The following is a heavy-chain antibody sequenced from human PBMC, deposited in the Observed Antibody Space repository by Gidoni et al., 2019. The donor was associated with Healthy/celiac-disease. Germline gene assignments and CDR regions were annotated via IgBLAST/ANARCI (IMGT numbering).Heavy chain of an antibody. D-gene: IGHD3-16*01. J-gene: IGHJ4*02. CDR3: ARGARGTFDY. V-gene: IGHV4-30-2*01. CDR2: IYHSGST. Sequence: QPQLQESGSGLVKPSQTLSLTCAVSGGSISSGGYSWRWIRQPPGKGLEWIGYIYHSGSTYYNPSLKSRVTISVDRSKNQFSLKLSSVTAADTAVYYCARGARGTFDYWGQGTLVTVSS. CDR1: GGSISSGGYS.